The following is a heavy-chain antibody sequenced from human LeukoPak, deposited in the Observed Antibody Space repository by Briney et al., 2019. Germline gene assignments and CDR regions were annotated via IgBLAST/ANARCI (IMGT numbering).Heavy chain of an antibody. CDR3: ARVPVWYSSSWYGGRVEDDY. CDR1: GGSITSNNYF. J-gene: IGHJ4*02. D-gene: IGHD6-13*01. V-gene: IGHV4-39*07. Sequence: PSETLSLTCTVSGGSITSNNYFWGWIRQPPGKGLKWIGHIYYSGSTYYNPSLKSRVTISVDTSKNQFSLRLSSVTAADTAVYYCARVPVWYSSSWYGGRVEDDYWGQGTLVTVSS. CDR2: IYYSGST.